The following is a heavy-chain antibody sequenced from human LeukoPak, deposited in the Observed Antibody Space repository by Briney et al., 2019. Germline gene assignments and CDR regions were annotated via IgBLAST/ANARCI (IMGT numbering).Heavy chain of an antibody. CDR3: ARELRGSGWYFDL. CDR2: ISISGSSI. CDR1: QFIFSSYE. Sequence: GGSLRLSCAASQFIFSSYEMSWVRQTPGRGPEWVSHISISGSSIYYADSVKGRFTISRDNAKNSLYLQMNSLRAEDTAVYYCARELRGSGWYFDLWGRGTLVTVSS. J-gene: IGHJ2*01. V-gene: IGHV3-48*03. D-gene: IGHD3-10*01.